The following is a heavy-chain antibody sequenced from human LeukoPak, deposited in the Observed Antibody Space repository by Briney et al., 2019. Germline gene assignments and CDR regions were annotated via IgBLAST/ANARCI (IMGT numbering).Heavy chain of an antibody. CDR2: MNPNSGNT. V-gene: IGHV1-8*03. J-gene: IGHJ4*02. D-gene: IGHD3-3*01. CDR1: GYTFASYD. Sequence: ASVKVSCKASGYTFASYDINWVRQATGQGLEWMGWMNPNSGNTGYAQKFQGRVTITRNASISTAYMELSSLRSEDTAVYYCARVYYDFWSGYSFDYWGQGTLVTVSS. CDR3: ARVYYDFWSGYSFDY.